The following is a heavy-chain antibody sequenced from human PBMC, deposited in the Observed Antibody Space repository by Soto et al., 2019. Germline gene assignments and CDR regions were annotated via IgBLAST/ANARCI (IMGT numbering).Heavy chain of an antibody. CDR3: ARGSHCSGGDSSGHAIDFDD. D-gene: IGHD2-15*01. CDR2: INPSGGST. Sequence: QVQLVQSGAEVKKPGATVKVSCKASGYTFTSYYMHWVRQAPGQGREWMGIINPSGGSTRYAQKFQGRVTMTRDTSTGTEYVEVSSLRSEDAALYYCARGSHCSGGDSSGHAIDFDDWGQGTLVTVSS. V-gene: IGHV1-46*01. J-gene: IGHJ4*02. CDR1: GYTFTSYY.